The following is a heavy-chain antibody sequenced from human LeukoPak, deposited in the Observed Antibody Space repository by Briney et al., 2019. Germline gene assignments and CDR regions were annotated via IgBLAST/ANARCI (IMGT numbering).Heavy chain of an antibody. CDR3: TRGSPGYSSSWLDF. CDR2: INSDGSSR. Sequence: GGSLRLSCATSAFTFSSYWMYWVRQAPGKGLVWVSRINSDGSSRSYADYVKGRFTISRDDAKNTLYLQMSSLSVDDTAIYYCTRGSPGYSSSWLDFWGQGILVTVSS. V-gene: IGHV3-74*01. D-gene: IGHD6-13*01. CDR1: AFTFSSYW. J-gene: IGHJ4*02.